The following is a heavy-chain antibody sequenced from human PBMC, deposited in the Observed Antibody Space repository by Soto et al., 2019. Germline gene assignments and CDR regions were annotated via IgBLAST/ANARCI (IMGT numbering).Heavy chain of an antibody. CDR1: GFTFSSYA. V-gene: IGHV3-23*01. D-gene: IGHD6-6*01. CDR3: AKRSSSSTFDY. CDR2: ISGSDDST. J-gene: IGHJ4*02. Sequence: EVQLLESGGGLVQPGESLRLSCAASGFTFSSYAMSWVRQAPGKGLEWVSVISGSDDSTYYADSVKGRFTISRDNSKKTLYLQMNSLRAEDTAVYYSAKRSSSSTFDYWGQGTLVTVSS.